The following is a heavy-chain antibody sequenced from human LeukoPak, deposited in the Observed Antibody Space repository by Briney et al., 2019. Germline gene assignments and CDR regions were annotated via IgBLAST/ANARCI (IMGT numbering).Heavy chain of an antibody. CDR2: ISAYNGNT. CDR3: ARDRKCSSTSCPYYYYYGMDV. CDR1: GYTFTSYG. D-gene: IGHD2-2*01. J-gene: IGHJ6*02. V-gene: IGHV1-18*01. Sequence: ASVKVSCKASGYTFTSYGISWVRQAPGQGLEWMGRISAYNGNTNYAQKLQGRVTMTTDTSTSTAYMELRSLRSDDTAVYYCARDRKCSSTSCPYYYYYGMDVWGQGTTVTVSS.